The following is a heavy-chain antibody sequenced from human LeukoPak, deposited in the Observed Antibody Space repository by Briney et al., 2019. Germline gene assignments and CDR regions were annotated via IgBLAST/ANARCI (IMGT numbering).Heavy chain of an antibody. Sequence: ASVKVSCKASGYTFTSYDINWVRQATGQGLEWMGWMNPNSGGTNSAQKFQGRVTMTRDTSIITAYMELSRLRSDDTAVYYCATALLDGGYSYGYPDYWGQGTLVTVSS. J-gene: IGHJ4*02. D-gene: IGHD5-18*01. CDR3: ATALLDGGYSYGYPDY. V-gene: IGHV1-2*02. CDR1: GYTFTSYD. CDR2: MNPNSGGT.